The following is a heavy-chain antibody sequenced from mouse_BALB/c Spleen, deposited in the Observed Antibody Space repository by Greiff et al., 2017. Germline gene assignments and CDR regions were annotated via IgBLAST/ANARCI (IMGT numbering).Heavy chain of an antibody. CDR3: TRSGYAMDY. CDR2: INPSNGGT. V-gene: IGHV1S81*02. Sequence: VQLQQSGAELVKPGASVKLSCKASGYTFTSYYMYWVKQRPGQGLEWIGEINPSNGGTNFNEKFKSKATLTVDKSSSTAYMQLSSLTSEDSAVYYCTRSGYAMDYWGQGTPVTVSA. CDR1: GYTFTSYY. D-gene: IGHD3-1*01. J-gene: IGHJ4*01.